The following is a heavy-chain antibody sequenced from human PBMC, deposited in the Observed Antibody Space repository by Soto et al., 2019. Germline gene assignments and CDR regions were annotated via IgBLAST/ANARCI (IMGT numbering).Heavy chain of an antibody. CDR2: IYYSGST. D-gene: IGHD1-26*01. J-gene: IGHJ4*02. CDR1: GGSISSYY. Sequence: SETLSLTCTVSGGSISSYYWSWIRQPPGKGLEWIGYIYYSGSTNYNPSLKSRVTISVDTSKNQFSLKLSSVTAADTAVYYCGRESVVGATIGFDYWGQGTLVTVSS. CDR3: GRESVVGATIGFDY. V-gene: IGHV4-59*01.